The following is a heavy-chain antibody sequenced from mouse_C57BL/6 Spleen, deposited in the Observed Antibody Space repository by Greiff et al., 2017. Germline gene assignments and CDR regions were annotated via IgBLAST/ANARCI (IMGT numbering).Heavy chain of an antibody. CDR2: INPNNGGT. Sequence: EVQLQQSGPELVKPGASVKISCKASGYTFTDYYMNWVKQSHGKSLEWIGDINPNNGGTSYNQKFKGKATLTVDKSSSTAYMELRSLTSEDSAVYYCATRYGYYAMDYWGQGTSVTVSS. CDR3: ATRYGYYAMDY. J-gene: IGHJ4*01. CDR1: GYTFTDYY. V-gene: IGHV1-26*01. D-gene: IGHD1-1*02.